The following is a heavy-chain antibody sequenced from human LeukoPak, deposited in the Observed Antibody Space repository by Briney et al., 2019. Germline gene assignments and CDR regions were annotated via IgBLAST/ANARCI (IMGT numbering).Heavy chain of an antibody. CDR1: GYSFTNYW. D-gene: IGHD3-9*01. J-gene: IGHJ5*02. Sequence: GESLKISCKGSGYSFTNYWIGWVRQMPGKGLEWMGIIYPGDSDTRYNPSFQGQVTISADKSISTAYLQWSSLKASDTAMYYCARHPYDILTGYPGPNWFDPWGQGTLVTVSS. CDR3: ARHPYDILTGYPGPNWFDP. CDR2: IYPGDSDT. V-gene: IGHV5-51*01.